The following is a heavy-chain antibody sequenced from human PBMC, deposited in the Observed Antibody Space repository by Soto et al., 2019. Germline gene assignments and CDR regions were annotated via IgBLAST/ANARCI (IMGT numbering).Heavy chain of an antibody. CDR3: ATASSSSSSPWYYAMDV. CDR1: GTSFTSYW. CDR2: IDPSDSYT. Sequence: PGESLKISCKGSGTSFTSYWISWLRQMPGKGLEWMGRIDPSDSYTNYSPSFQCHVTISADKSISTAYLQWRSLKASDTAMYYCATASSSSSSPWYYAMDVWGQGTTVTAP. V-gene: IGHV5-10-1*01. D-gene: IGHD6-6*01. J-gene: IGHJ6*02.